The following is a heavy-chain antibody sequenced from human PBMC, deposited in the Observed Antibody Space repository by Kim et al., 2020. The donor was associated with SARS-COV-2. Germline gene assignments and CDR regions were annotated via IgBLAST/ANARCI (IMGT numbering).Heavy chain of an antibody. CDR3: ARDLYDYVWGSTDAFDI. CDR2: ISAYNGNT. Sequence: ASVKVSCKASGYTFTNYGISWVRQAPGQGLQWMGWISAYNGNTHDVQKFQGRVTMTTDTSTSTAYRELRSLRSDDTAVYYCARDLYDYVWGSTDAFDIWGQGTMVTVSS. V-gene: IGHV1-18*01. J-gene: IGHJ3*02. CDR1: GYTFTNYG. D-gene: IGHD3-16*01.